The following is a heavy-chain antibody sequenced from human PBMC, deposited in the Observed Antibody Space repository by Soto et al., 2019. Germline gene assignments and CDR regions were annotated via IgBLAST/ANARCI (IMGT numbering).Heavy chain of an antibody. J-gene: IGHJ4*02. D-gene: IGHD5-18*01. CDR2: IYYSGST. CDR1: GGSISSYY. V-gene: IGHV4-59*01. CDR3: ARARGEVYSRGYSYGYKTASLIDY. Sequence: SETLSLTCTVSGGSISSYYWSWIRQPSGKGLEWIGYIYYSGSTNYNPSLKSRVTISVDTSKNQFSLKLSSVTAADTAVYYCARARGEVYSRGYSYGYKTASLIDYWGQGTLVTVS.